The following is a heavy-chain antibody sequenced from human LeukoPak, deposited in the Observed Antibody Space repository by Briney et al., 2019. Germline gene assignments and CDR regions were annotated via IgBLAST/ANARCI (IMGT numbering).Heavy chain of an antibody. D-gene: IGHD3-22*01. CDR3: ARVDSSGYYSLDY. CDR2: ISAYNGNT. CDR1: GYTFTDYY. V-gene: IGHV1-18*01. Sequence: ASVKVSCKASGYTFTDYYMHWVRQAPGQGLEWMGWISAYNGNTNYAQKLQGRVTMTTDTSTSTAYMELRSLRSDDTAVYYCARVDSSGYYSLDYWGQGTLVTVSS. J-gene: IGHJ4*02.